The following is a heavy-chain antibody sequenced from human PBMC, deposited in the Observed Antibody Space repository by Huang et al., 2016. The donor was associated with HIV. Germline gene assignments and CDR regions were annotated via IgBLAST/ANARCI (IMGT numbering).Heavy chain of an antibody. CDR3: ARLIGSPSFYYGLDV. CDR2: IYPGDSDT. D-gene: IGHD3-10*01. J-gene: IGHJ6*02. Sequence: EVQLVQSGAEVKKPGESLKISCKGSGYRFRSNWIGWVRQMPVKGLEWMGIIYPGDSDTRYSPSFQGQVTISADKSINTAYLQWSSLKASDTAIYYCARLIGSPSFYYGLDVWGQGTTVTVSS. CDR1: GYRFRSNW. V-gene: IGHV5-51*01.